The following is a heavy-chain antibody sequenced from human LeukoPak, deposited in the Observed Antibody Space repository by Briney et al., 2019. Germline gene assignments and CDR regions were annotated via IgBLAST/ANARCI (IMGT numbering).Heavy chain of an antibody. CDR3: ARGTLGSWYELLGYYYYYMDV. V-gene: IGHV6-1*01. D-gene: IGHD6-13*01. CDR1: GDSVSSNSAA. CDR2: TYYRSKWYN. J-gene: IGHJ6*03. Sequence: SQTLSLTCAISGDSVSSNSAAWNWIRQSPSRGLEWLGRTYYRSKWYNDYAVSVKSRITINPDTSKNQFSLQLNSVTPEDTAVYYCARGTLGSWYELLGYYYYYMDVWGKGTTVTVSS.